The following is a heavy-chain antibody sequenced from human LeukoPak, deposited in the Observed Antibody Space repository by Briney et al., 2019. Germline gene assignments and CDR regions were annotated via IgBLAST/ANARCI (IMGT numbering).Heavy chain of an antibody. J-gene: IGHJ6*03. CDR3: ARVSYDFSYYYMDV. CDR2: IYYSGST. CDR1: GGSISSYY. V-gene: IGHV4-59*08. Sequence: SETLSLTCTVSGGSISSYYWSWIRQPPGKGLEWIGYIYYSGSTNYNPSLKSRVTISVDTSKNQFSLKLSSVTAADTAVYYCARVSYDFSYYYMDVWGKGTTVTVSS. D-gene: IGHD3-3*01.